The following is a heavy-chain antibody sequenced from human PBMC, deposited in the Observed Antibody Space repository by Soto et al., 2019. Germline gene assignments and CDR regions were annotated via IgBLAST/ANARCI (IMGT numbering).Heavy chain of an antibody. J-gene: IGHJ4*02. CDR1: GFTFTSSA. Sequence: SVKVSCKASGFTFTSSAVQWVRQARGQRLEWIGWIVVGSGNTNYAQKFQERVTITRDMSTSTAYMELSSLRSEDTAVYYCAAGDYYDSSGFDYWGQGTLVTVSS. V-gene: IGHV1-58*01. CDR2: IVVGSGNT. D-gene: IGHD3-22*01. CDR3: AAGDYYDSSGFDY.